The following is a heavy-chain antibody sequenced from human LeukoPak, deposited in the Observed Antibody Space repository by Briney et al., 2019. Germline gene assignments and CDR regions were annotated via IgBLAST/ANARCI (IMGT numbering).Heavy chain of an antibody. CDR2: IYYSGST. CDR1: GVSISSGGYY. J-gene: IGHJ4*02. CDR3: ARGDTLYYDFWSGYYTSKYSDY. D-gene: IGHD3-3*01. Sequence: SETLSLTCTVSGVSISSGGYYWSWIRQHPGKGLEWIGYIYYSGSTYYNPSLKSRVTISVDTSKNQFSLKLSSVTAADTAVYYCARGDTLYYDFWSGYYTSKYSDYWGQGTLVTVSS. V-gene: IGHV4-31*03.